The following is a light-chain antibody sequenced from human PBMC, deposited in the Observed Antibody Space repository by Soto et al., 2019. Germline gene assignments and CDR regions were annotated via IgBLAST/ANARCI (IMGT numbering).Light chain of an antibody. CDR1: SSDVGGYNY. Sequence: QSALTQPASVSGSSGQSITIPCTGTSSDVGGYNYVSWYQQNPGKAPKLMIYDVNNRPSGVSNRFSGSKSANTASLTISGLQLEDEADYYCSSYTSSSTFVVFGGGTKLDRP. CDR2: DVN. V-gene: IGLV2-14*01. CDR3: SSYTSSSTFVV. J-gene: IGLJ2*01.